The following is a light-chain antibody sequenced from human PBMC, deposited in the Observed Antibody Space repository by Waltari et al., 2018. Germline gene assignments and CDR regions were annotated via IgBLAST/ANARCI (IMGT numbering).Light chain of an antibody. Sequence: DTQLTQSPSSLFASVGARVPTTCRASQGISSYLAWYQQKPGKAPKLLIYAASILQSGVPSRFSGSGSGTDFTLTISSLQPEDFATYYCQHLNNYPFTFGPGTKVDIK. V-gene: IGKV1-9*01. CDR3: QHLNNYPFT. CDR1: QGISSY. J-gene: IGKJ3*01. CDR2: AAS.